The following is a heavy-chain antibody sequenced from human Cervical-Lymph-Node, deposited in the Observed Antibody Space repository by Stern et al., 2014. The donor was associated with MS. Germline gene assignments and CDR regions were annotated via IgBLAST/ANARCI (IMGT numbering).Heavy chain of an antibody. V-gene: IGHV4-31*03. CDR2: IYYSGST. J-gene: IGHJ5*02. CDR1: GGSISSGGYY. Sequence: VQLVESGPGLVKPSQTLSLTCTVSGGSISSGGYYWSWIRQHPGKGLEWIGYIYYSGSTYYNPSHKSRVAISVETSKNQFSRKVKSVTAADTAVYYCARRRIQLWPSNWFDPWGQGTLVTFSS. D-gene: IGHD5-18*01. CDR3: ARRRIQLWPSNWFDP.